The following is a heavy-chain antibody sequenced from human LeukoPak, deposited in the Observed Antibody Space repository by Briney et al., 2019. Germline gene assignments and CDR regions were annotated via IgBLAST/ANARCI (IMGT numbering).Heavy chain of an antibody. Sequence: GGSLRLSCAASGLTFRSYAMRWVRQAPGKGLEWVSPISGSGGTTYYADSVMGRFTISRDNSKNTLYLQMNSLRAEDTAVYYCATGRDSSGYYYYYYMDVWGKGTTVTISS. J-gene: IGHJ6*03. CDR1: GLTFRSYA. D-gene: IGHD3-22*01. V-gene: IGHV3-23*01. CDR2: ISGSGGTT. CDR3: ATGRDSSGYYYYYYMDV.